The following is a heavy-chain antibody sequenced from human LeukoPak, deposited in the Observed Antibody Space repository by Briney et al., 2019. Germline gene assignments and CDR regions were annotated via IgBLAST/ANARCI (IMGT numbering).Heavy chain of an antibody. D-gene: IGHD3-22*01. CDR2: INAGNGNT. CDR3: ARDDSSGYTNWFDP. CDR1: GYTFTSYA. Sequence: ASVKVSCKASGYTFTSYAMHWVRQAPGQRLEWMGWINAGNGNTKYSQKFQGRVTITRDTSASTAYMELSSLRSEDTAVYYCARDDSSGYTNWFDPRGQGTLVTVSS. V-gene: IGHV1-3*01. J-gene: IGHJ5*02.